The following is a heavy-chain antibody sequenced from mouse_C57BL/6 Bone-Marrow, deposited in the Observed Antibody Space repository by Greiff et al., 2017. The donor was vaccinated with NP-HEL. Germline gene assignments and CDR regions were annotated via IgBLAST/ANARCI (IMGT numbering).Heavy chain of an antibody. CDR1: GFTFSDYY. CDR2: ISNGGGST. Sequence: EVQLQQSGGGLVQPGGSLKLSCAASGFTFSDYYMYWVRQTPEKRLEWVAYISNGGGSTYYPDTVKGRFTISRDNAKNTLYLQMSRLKSEDTAMYYCARGWFAYWGQGTLVTVSA. CDR3: ARGWFAY. V-gene: IGHV5-12*01. J-gene: IGHJ3*01.